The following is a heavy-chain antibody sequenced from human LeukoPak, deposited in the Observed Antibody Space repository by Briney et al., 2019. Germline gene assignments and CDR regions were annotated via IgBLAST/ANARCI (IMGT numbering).Heavy chain of an antibody. CDR3: ARDGGSQGPFDY. CDR2: ISYDGSNK. D-gene: IGHD1-26*01. CDR1: GFTFSSYA. J-gene: IGHJ4*02. Sequence: GGSLRLSCAASGFTFSSYAMPWVRQAPGKGLEWVAVISYDGSNKYYADSVKGRFTISRDNSKNTLYLQMNSLRAEDTAVYYCARDGGSQGPFDYWGQGTLVTVSS. V-gene: IGHV3-30-3*01.